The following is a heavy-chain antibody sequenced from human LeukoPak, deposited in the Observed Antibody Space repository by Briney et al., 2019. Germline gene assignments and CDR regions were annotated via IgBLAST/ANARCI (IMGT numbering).Heavy chain of an antibody. V-gene: IGHV4-38-2*02. CDR2: IYYSGST. J-gene: IGHJ4*02. CDR3: ARDNVEMATTYDY. Sequence: SETLSLTCTVSGYSISSSYYWGWIRQPPGKGLEWIGSIYYSGSTYYNPSLKSRVTISVDTSKNQFSLKLSSVTAADTAVYYCARDNVEMATTYDYWGQGTLVTVSS. CDR1: GYSISSSYY. D-gene: IGHD5-24*01.